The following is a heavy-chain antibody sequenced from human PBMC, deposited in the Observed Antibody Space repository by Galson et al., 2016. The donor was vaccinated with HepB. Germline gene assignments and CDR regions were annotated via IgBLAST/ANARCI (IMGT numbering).Heavy chain of an antibody. CDR1: GFNFNPAW. D-gene: IGHD3-10*01. CDR2: IQSFTSGGTT. J-gene: IGHJ4*02. V-gene: IGHV3-15*01. Sequence: SLRLSCATSGFNFNPAWLSWVRQAPGKGLEWVARIQSFTSGGTTDYAAPVKGRFTISRDDSQSTVYLQMDRLKSEDTGLYYCTSDVAAVGVGGFDHWGQGVLVTVSS. CDR3: TSDVAAVGVGGFDH.